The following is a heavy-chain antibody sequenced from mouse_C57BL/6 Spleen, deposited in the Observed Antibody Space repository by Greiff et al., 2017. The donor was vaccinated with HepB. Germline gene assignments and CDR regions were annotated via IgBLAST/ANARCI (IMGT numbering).Heavy chain of an antibody. J-gene: IGHJ4*01. CDR2: IWSDGST. V-gene: IGHV2-6-1*01. CDR1: GFSLTSYG. CDR3: ARHPTNYYAMDY. Sequence: VQLQESGPGLVAPSQSLSITCTVSGFSLTSYGVHWVRQPPGKGLEWLVVIWSDGSTTYNSALKSRLSISKDNSKSQVFLKMNSLQTDDTAIYYCARHPTNYYAMDYWGQGTSVTVSS.